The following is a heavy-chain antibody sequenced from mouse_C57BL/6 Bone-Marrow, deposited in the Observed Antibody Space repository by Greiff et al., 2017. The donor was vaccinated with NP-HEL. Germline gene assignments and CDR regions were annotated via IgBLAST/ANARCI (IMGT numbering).Heavy chain of an antibody. V-gene: IGHV1-20*01. CDR2: INPYNGDT. D-gene: IGHD2-4*01. CDR3: ARDYYDYLYYAMDY. CDR1: SYSFTGYF. J-gene: IGHJ4*01. Sequence: VQLQQSGPELVKPGDSVKISCKASSYSFTGYFMNWVMQSHGKSLEWIGRINPYNGDTFYNQKFKGKATLTVDKSSSTAHMELRSLTSEDSAVYYCARDYYDYLYYAMDYWGQGTSVTVSS.